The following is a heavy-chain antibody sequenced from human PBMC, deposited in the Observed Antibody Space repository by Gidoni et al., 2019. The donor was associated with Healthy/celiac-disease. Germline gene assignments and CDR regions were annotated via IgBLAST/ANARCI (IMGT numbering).Heavy chain of an antibody. D-gene: IGHD6-13*01. J-gene: IGHJ4*02. Sequence: QVQLVESGGGVVQPGRSLRLSCAASGFTFSSYAMHWVRQAPGKGLEWVAVISYDGSNKYYADSVKGRFTISRDNSKNTLYLQMNSLRAEDTAVYYCAREKGSSWQNRGVYFDYWGQGTLVTVSS. CDR3: AREKGSSWQNRGVYFDY. V-gene: IGHV3-30*04. CDR1: GFTFSSYA. CDR2: ISYDGSNK.